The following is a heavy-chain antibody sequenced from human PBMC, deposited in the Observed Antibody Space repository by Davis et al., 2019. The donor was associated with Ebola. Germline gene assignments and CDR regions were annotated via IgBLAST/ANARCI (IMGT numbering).Heavy chain of an antibody. CDR2: ISWNSGAI. Sequence: GGSLRLSCAASGFTFDDHAMHWVRQAPGKGLEWVSGISWNSGAIAYADSVKGRFTISRDNAKKSLYLQMNSLRVEDTAVYYCARDDYDFWGGYSAVYYYGMDVWGKGTTVTVSS. CDR3: ARDDYDFWGGYSAVYYYGMDV. CDR1: GFTFDDHA. D-gene: IGHD3-3*01. J-gene: IGHJ6*04. V-gene: IGHV3-9*01.